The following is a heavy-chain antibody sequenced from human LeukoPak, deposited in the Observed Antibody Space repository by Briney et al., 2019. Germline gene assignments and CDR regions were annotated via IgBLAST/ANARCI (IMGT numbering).Heavy chain of an antibody. Sequence: GGSLRLSCAASGFSFSSYSMNWVRQAPGKGLVWVSRINSDGSSTSYADSVKGRFTISRDNAKNTLYLQMNSLRAEDTAVYYCARAERSSGWYREYGMDVWGQGTTVTVSS. CDR1: GFSFSSYS. D-gene: IGHD6-19*01. CDR2: INSDGSST. V-gene: IGHV3-74*01. J-gene: IGHJ6*02. CDR3: ARAERSSGWYREYGMDV.